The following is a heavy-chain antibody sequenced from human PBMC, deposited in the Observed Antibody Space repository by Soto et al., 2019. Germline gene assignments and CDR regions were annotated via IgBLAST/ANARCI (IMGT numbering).Heavy chain of an antibody. CDR3: ARASSSTISDPFDY. D-gene: IGHD2-2*01. CDR2: IYSGGST. V-gene: IGHV3-53*01. J-gene: IGHJ4*02. Sequence: PGGSLRLSCAASGFTVSSNYMSWVRQAPGKGLEWVSVIYSGGSTYYADSVKGRFTISRDNSKNTLYLQMNSLRAEDTAVYYCARASSSTISDPFDYWGQGTLVTVSS. CDR1: GFTVSSNY.